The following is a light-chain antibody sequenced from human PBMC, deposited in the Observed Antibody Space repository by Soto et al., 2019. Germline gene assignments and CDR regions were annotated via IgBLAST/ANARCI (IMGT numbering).Light chain of an antibody. V-gene: IGKV1-39*01. CDR1: QRPGSY. CDR2: ATS. J-gene: IGKJ4*01. Sequence: DIQMTQSPSSLSASVGDRVTITCRASQRPGSYLNWYQQKPGKAPKLLIYATSTLQSGVPSRFSGGGSGTDFTLTISSLQPEDFATYYCQQSYSTPLTFGGGTKVEIK. CDR3: QQSYSTPLT.